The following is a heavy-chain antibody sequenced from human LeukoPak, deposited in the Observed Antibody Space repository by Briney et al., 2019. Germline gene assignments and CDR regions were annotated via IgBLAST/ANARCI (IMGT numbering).Heavy chain of an antibody. CDR2: ISYSGST. D-gene: IGHD3-22*01. Sequence: SETLSLTCTVAGGSISSYHWSWIRQPPGKGLEWIGYISYSGSTNYAPSLKSRVTISVDTSKNQFSLKLSSVTAADTAVYYCARERTSGYSYYFDYWGQGTLVTVSS. J-gene: IGHJ4*02. V-gene: IGHV4-59*01. CDR1: GGSISSYH. CDR3: ARERTSGYSYYFDY.